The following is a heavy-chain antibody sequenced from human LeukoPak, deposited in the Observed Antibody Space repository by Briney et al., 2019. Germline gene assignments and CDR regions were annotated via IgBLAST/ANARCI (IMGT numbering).Heavy chain of an antibody. CDR2: ISSSSSYI. Sequence: GGSLRLSCAASGFTFSSYSMNWVRQAPGKGLEWVSSISSSSSYIYYADSVKGPFTIARDNAKNSLYLQMNSPRAEDTAVYYCAKDRGSGSYLFLDSWGQGTPVTVSS. CDR1: GFTFSSYS. CDR3: AKDRGSGSYLFLDS. V-gene: IGHV3-21*01. D-gene: IGHD3-10*01. J-gene: IGHJ4*02.